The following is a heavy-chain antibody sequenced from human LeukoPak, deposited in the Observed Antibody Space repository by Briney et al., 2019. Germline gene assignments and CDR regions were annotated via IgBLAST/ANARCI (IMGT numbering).Heavy chain of an antibody. V-gene: IGHV3-74*01. CDR3: AKVEQLVVY. Sequence: SGGSLRLSCAASGFTFSSYWMHWVRQAPGKGLVWVLRINTDGSSTSYADSVKGRFTISRDNAKNTLYLQMNSLRAEDTAVYYCAKVEQLVVYWGQGTLVTVSS. D-gene: IGHD6-6*01. J-gene: IGHJ4*02. CDR1: GFTFSSYW. CDR2: INTDGSST.